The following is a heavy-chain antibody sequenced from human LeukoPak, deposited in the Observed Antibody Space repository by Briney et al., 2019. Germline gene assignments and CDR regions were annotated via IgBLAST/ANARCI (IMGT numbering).Heavy chain of an antibody. J-gene: IGHJ4*02. V-gene: IGHV4-59*01. Sequence: SETLSLTCTVSGCSIGSYYWSWIRQPPGKGLEWIGYIYYSGSTKYNPSLTSRVTISVDTSKNQFSLKLTSVTAADTAVYYCARYNILTASDYWGQGILVTVSS. CDR3: ARYNILTASDY. D-gene: IGHD3-9*01. CDR2: IYYSGST. CDR1: GCSIGSYY.